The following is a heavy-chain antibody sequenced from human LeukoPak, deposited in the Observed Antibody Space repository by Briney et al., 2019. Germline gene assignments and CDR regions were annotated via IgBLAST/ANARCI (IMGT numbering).Heavy chain of an antibody. CDR2: INHSGST. V-gene: IGHV4-34*01. Sequence: PSETLSLTCAVYGGSFSGYYWSWIRQPPGKGLEWIGEINHSGSTNYNPSLKSRVTISVDTSKNQLSLKLSSVTAADTAVYYCARVLRYFDWLLYSSLFDYWGQGTLVTVSS. CDR3: ARVLRYFDWLLYSSLFDY. D-gene: IGHD3-9*01. J-gene: IGHJ4*02. CDR1: GGSFSGYY.